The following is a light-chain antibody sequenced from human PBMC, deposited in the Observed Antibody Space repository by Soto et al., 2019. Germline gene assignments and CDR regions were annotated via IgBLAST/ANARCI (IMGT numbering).Light chain of an antibody. Sequence: IQMTKSASALSASVGDRVTFTCRASQSVSSWLAWYQQKPGKAPKLLIYDASTLESGVPSRFSGSGSGTEFTLTISSLEPEDFALYCCQQRSNWPLTFGGGTNVDIK. V-gene: IGKV1-5*01. CDR1: QSVSSW. CDR3: QQRSNWPLT. CDR2: DAS. J-gene: IGKJ4*01.